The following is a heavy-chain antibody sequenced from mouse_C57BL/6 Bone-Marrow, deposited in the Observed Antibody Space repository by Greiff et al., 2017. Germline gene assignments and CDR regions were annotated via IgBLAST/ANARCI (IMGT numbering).Heavy chain of an antibody. CDR1: GYTFTRYW. CDR2: IYPGSGST. CDR3: ARSYYSRDY. V-gene: IGHV1-55*01. J-gene: IGHJ2*01. D-gene: IGHD2-12*01. Sequence: VQLQQPGAELVKPGASVKMSCTASGYTFTRYWLTWVKQRPGQGLEWIGDIYPGSGSTNYNEKFKSKATLTVDTSSSTAYMQLSSLTSEDSAVYYCARSYYSRDYWGQGTTLTVSS.